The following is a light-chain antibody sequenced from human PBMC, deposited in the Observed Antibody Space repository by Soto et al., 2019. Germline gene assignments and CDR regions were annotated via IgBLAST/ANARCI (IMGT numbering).Light chain of an antibody. CDR3: QQYNNWPPLT. Sequence: EVVRTQSPATLSVSAGETVTLSCRASQSVSTKLAWYQQKPGLAPRLLIFGASTRATGVPARFSGSGSGTEFTLTISSLQSEDFALYYCQQYNNWPPLTFGGGTKVEIK. V-gene: IGKV3-15*01. CDR2: GAS. CDR1: QSVSTK. J-gene: IGKJ4*01.